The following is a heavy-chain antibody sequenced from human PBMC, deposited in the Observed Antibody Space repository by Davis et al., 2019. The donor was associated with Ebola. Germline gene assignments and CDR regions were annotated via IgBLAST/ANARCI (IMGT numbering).Heavy chain of an antibody. V-gene: IGHV3-74*01. J-gene: IGHJ6*04. Sequence: HTGGSLRLSCAASGFSFSSYWMHWVRQVPGKGLVWVARIKTDGSLIGYGDSVQGRFIISRDNAKNTVYLQMNSLRTEETAVYYCARDGGYYDSREGLYYYNGMEVWGKGTTVTVSS. CDR2: IKTDGSLI. D-gene: IGHD3-22*01. CDR3: ARDGGYYDSREGLYYYNGMEV. CDR1: GFSFSSYW.